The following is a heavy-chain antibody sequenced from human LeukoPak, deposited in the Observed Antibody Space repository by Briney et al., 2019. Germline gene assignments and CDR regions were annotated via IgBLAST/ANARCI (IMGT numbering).Heavy chain of an antibody. CDR3: ARVLYSSSSVWFDP. CDR2: ISSSSSYI. V-gene: IGHV3-21*01. CDR1: GFTFSSYS. D-gene: IGHD6-13*01. Sequence: GGSLRLSCAASGFTFSSYSMNWVRQAPGKGLEWAPSISSSSSYIYYADSVKGRFTISRDNAKNSLYLQMNSLRAEDTAVYYCARVLYSSSSVWFDPWGQGTLVTVSS. J-gene: IGHJ5*02.